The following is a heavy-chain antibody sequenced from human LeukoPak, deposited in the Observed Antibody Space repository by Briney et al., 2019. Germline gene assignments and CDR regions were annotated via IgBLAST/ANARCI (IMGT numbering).Heavy chain of an antibody. CDR2: IKQDGSEK. Sequence: PGGSLRLSRAASGFTLSSYWMSWVRQAPGKGLEWVANIKQDGSEKYYVDSVKGRFTISRDNAKNSLYLQMNSLRAEDTGVYYCARLPFRQWLDYWGQGTLVTVSS. D-gene: IGHD3-22*01. V-gene: IGHV3-7*01. CDR1: GFTLSSYW. CDR3: ARLPFRQWLDY. J-gene: IGHJ4*02.